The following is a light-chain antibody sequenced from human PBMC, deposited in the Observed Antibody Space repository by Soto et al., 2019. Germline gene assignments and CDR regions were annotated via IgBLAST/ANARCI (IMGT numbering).Light chain of an antibody. CDR3: CSYAGSSTVV. J-gene: IGLJ2*01. CDR2: EGS. V-gene: IGLV2-23*01. CDR1: SSDVGSYNL. Sequence: QSALTQPASVSGSPGQSITISCTGTSSDVGSYNLVSWYQQHPGKAPKLMIYEGSKRPSGVSNRFSGSKSGNTASLTISGLQAEXEADYYCCSYAGSSTVVFGGGTKLT.